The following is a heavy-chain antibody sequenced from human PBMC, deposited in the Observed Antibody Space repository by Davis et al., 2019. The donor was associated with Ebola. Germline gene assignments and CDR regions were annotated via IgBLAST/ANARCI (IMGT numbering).Heavy chain of an antibody. J-gene: IGHJ4*02. V-gene: IGHV3-23*01. CDR2: ISGSGGNT. CDR1: GFIFSSYA. Sequence: GGSLRLSCAASGFIFSSYAVSWVRQAPGKGLEWVSAISGSGGNTYYADSVKGRFTISRDNSNNLLYLQMNSLRAEDTAVYYCAIPDCSGANCYSVYIKNWGQGTLVTVSS. D-gene: IGHD2-15*01. CDR3: AIPDCSGANCYSVYIKN.